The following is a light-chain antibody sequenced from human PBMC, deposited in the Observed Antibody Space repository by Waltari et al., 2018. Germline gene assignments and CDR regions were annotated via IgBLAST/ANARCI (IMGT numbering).Light chain of an antibody. Sequence: EIVLTPSPATLSLSPGESATLSCRASHSVNWYLAWYQQRPGQAPRLLIYDASNRATGIPARFSGSGSETDFTLTISSLQPEDSAVYYCQQRRNWPLTFGGGTKVEIK. J-gene: IGKJ4*01. CDR1: HSVNWY. CDR2: DAS. V-gene: IGKV3-11*01. CDR3: QQRRNWPLT.